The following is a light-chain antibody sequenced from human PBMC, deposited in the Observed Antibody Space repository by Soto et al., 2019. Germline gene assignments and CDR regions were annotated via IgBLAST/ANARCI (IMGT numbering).Light chain of an antibody. V-gene: IGKV3D-20*02. CDR1: QSVSSNY. J-gene: IGKJ4*01. CDR2: DAS. Sequence: IVLTQSPGTPSLSPGERAPLSFRASQSVSSNYLAWYQQKPGQAPRLLIYDASNRATGIPARFSGSGSGTDFTLAISSLEPEDFAVYYCQQRSNWLTFGGGTKVDI. CDR3: QQRSNWLT.